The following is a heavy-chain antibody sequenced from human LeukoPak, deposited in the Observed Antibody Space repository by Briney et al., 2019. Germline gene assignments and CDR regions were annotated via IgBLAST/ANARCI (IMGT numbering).Heavy chain of an antibody. CDR3: ARDCSGGSCNFDY. D-gene: IGHD2-15*01. Sequence: PSETLSLTCTVSGGSISSYYWSWIRQPPGKGLEWIGYIYYSGSTNYNPSLKSRVTISVDTSKNQFSLKLSSVTAADTAVYYCARDCSGGSCNFDYWGQGTLVTVSS. CDR2: IYYSGST. V-gene: IGHV4-59*12. CDR1: GGSISSYY. J-gene: IGHJ4*02.